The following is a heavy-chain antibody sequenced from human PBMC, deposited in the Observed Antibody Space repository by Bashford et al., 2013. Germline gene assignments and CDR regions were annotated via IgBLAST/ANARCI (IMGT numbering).Heavy chain of an antibody. Sequence: VASVKVSCKASIYTFTTYGISWVRQAPGQGLEWMGWINPYNGNTNSAQKFQGRVTMTTDTSTSTAYMELRSLRSEDTAVYYCARWVGSYYEDEADAFDIWGQGTMVTVSS. D-gene: IGHD1-26*01. CDR3: ARWVGSYYEDEADAFDI. J-gene: IGHJ3*02. V-gene: IGHV1-18*01. CDR2: INPYNGNT. CDR1: IYTFTTYG.